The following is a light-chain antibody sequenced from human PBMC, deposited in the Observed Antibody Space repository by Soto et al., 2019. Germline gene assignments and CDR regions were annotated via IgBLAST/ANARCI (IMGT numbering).Light chain of an antibody. CDR1: QSISSY. CDR3: QQRDTTPRM. V-gene: IGKV1-39*01. J-gene: IGKJ1*01. CDR2: AAS. Sequence: DIQMTQSPSSLSASVGDRVTITCRASQSISSYLNWYQQKRGEVPKLLIYAASSLQSGVPSMFSGSGSGTDFYLTISSQQPEDFANYYCQQRDTTPRMFGQGTKVE.